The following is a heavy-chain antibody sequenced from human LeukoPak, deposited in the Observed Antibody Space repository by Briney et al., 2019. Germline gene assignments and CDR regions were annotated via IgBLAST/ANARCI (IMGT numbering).Heavy chain of an antibody. CDR1: GYTFSMYG. Sequence: ASVKVSCKASGYTFSMYGISWVRQAPGQGLEWMGWITSYKGNTNYAQTNYARKFQGRVTMTTDTSTSTAYMELRSLRSDDTAVYYCARAWSMVVVAPYYFDYWGQGTLVTVSS. CDR3: ARAWSMVVVAPYYFDY. D-gene: IGHD2-15*01. V-gene: IGHV1-18*01. CDR2: ITSYKGNT. J-gene: IGHJ4*02.